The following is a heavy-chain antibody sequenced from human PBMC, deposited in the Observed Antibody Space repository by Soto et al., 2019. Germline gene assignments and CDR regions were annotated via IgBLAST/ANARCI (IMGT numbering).Heavy chain of an antibody. CDR2: VSYEGNNK. Sequence: QVQLVESGGGVVQPGRSLRLSCAASGFNFNNYNLHWVRQAPGKGLGWGAVVSYEGNNKYYGDSVKGRFTISKDESKNTVYLQMTNLRSEDTAKYYCAKDGSTTCQPYSCHYYGMDVWGLGTAVTVSS. CDR1: GFNFNNYN. J-gene: IGHJ6*02. V-gene: IGHV3-30*18. D-gene: IGHD2-2*01. CDR3: AKDGSTTCQPYSCHYYGMDV.